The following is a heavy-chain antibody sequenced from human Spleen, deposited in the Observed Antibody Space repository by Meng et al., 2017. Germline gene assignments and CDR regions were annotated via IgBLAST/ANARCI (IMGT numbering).Heavy chain of an antibody. CDR3: ARLRSSSWIYYFDY. V-gene: IGHV4-59*01. CDR1: GGSISSFY. Sequence: QVQLQESGPRLVKPSETLSLTCTVSGGSISSFYWSWIRQPPGKGLEWIGYIYYTGTTHYSPYLTSRLTISVDTSKNHLSLRLTSVTAADTAVYYCARLRSSSWIYYFDYWGQGTLVTVSS. J-gene: IGHJ4*02. D-gene: IGHD6-13*01. CDR2: IYYTGTT.